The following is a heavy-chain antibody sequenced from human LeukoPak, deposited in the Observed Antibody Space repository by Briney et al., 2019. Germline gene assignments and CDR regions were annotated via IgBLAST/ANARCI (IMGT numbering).Heavy chain of an antibody. Sequence: GASVKVSYKTSGYTFTNFYVHWVRQAPGQGLEWMGIIIPSGGRTRYAQKFQGRLTLTRDTSTSTVYMELSSLRSEDTAVYYCASGTGYWGQGTRVTVSS. V-gene: IGHV1-46*01. CDR1: GYTFTNFY. J-gene: IGHJ4*02. CDR2: IIPSGGRT. D-gene: IGHD1-1*01. CDR3: ASGTGY.